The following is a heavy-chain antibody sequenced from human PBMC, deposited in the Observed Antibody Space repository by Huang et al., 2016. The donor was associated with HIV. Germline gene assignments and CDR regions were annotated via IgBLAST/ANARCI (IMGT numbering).Heavy chain of an antibody. J-gene: IGHJ3*02. CDR1: GFTFSTYN. Sequence: EVQLMESGGGLVQPGGSLRLSCAASGFTFSTYNMNWVRQAPWKGLGWVSYITSSSGSIYYAESVKGRFTISRDNAKNSLYLQMNSLRAEDTAVYYCARFGSYYYGSGSYLDAFDIWGQGTMVTVSS. CDR3: ARFGSYYYGSGSYLDAFDI. V-gene: IGHV3-48*01. CDR2: ITSSSGSI. D-gene: IGHD3-10*01.